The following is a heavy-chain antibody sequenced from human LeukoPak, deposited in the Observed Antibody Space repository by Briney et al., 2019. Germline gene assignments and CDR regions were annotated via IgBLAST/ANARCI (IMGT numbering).Heavy chain of an antibody. Sequence: IRYTGTYIYYADSVKGRFTISRDNAQNSLYLQMNSLRAEDTAVYYCAKEGLRFLEWLPLDYWGQGTLVTVSS. CDR3: AKEGLRFLEWLPLDY. J-gene: IGHJ4*02. V-gene: IGHV3-21*01. D-gene: IGHD3-3*01. CDR2: IRYTGTYI.